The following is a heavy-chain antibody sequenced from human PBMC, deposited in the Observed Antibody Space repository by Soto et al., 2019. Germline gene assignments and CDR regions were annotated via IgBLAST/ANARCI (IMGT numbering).Heavy chain of an antibody. CDR2: IYYTGRT. Sequence: KTSETLSLTCNVSGGSFDSGYHWNWIRQHPGKGLEWMGYIYYTGRTSYNPSLKNRLTISIDTSEKQFSLKLTSVTAADTAVYFFGTVAERSGGYWGQRTPVTVSS. V-gene: IGHV4-31*03. J-gene: IGHJ4*02. D-gene: IGHD4-4*01. CDR1: GGSFDSGYH. CDR3: GTVAERSGGY.